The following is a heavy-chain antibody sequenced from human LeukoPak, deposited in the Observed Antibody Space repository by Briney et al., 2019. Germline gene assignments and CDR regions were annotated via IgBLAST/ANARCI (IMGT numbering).Heavy chain of an antibody. CDR1: GFTFSSYS. V-gene: IGHV3-48*04. CDR2: ISSSSSTI. D-gene: IGHD6-19*01. J-gene: IGHJ3*02. CDR3: ARDSINDPAGQWPHNDAFDI. Sequence: GGSLRLSCAASGFTFSSYSMNWVRQAPGKGLEWVPYISSSSSTIYYADSVKSRFTISRDNAKNSLYLQMNSLRAEDTAVYYCARDSINDPAGQWPHNDAFDIWGQGTMVTVSS.